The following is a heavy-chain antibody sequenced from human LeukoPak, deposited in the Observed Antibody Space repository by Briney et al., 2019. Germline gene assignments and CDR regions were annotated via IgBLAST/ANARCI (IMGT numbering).Heavy chain of an antibody. CDR1: GFTFSDYY. D-gene: IGHD3-22*01. CDR3: AITVIDWDSSGYYFDY. V-gene: IGHV3-11*04. J-gene: IGHJ4*02. CDR2: ISSSGSTI. Sequence: GGSLRLSCAASGFTFSDYYMSWIRQAPGKGLEWVSYISSSGSTIYYADSVKGRFTISRDNAKNSLYLQMNSLRAEDTAVYYCAITVIDWDSSGYYFDYWGQGTLVTVSS.